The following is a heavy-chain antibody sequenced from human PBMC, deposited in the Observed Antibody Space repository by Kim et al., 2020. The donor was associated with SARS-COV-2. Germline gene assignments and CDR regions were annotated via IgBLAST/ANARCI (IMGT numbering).Heavy chain of an antibody. D-gene: IGHD2-15*01. J-gene: IGHJ3*02. Sequence: ASVKVSCKASGYTFTSYYMHWVRQAPGQGLEWMGIINPSGGSTSYAQKFQGRVTMTRDTSTSTVYMELSSLRSEDTAVYYCARSQPRDSTSGAFDIWGQGTMVTVSS. CDR1: GYTFTSYY. CDR2: INPSGGST. CDR3: ARSQPRDSTSGAFDI. V-gene: IGHV1-46*01.